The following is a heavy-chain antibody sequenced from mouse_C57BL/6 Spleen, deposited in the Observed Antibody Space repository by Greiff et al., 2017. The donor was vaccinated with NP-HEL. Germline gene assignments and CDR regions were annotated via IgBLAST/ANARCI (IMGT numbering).Heavy chain of an antibody. Sequence: QVQLQQPGAELVKPGASVKLSCKASGYTFTSYWMQWVKQRPGQGLEWIGEIDPYDSYTNYNQKFKGKATLTVDTSSSTAYMQLSSLTSEDSAVYYCARQHNSCFDYWGQGTTLTVSS. CDR1: GYTFTSYW. J-gene: IGHJ2*01. V-gene: IGHV1-50*01. CDR2: IDPYDSYT. CDR3: ARQHNSCFDY. D-gene: IGHD3-1*01.